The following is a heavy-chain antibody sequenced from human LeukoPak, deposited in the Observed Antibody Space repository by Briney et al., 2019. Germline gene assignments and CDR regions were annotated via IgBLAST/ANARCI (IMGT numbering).Heavy chain of an antibody. CDR3: AREYDFWSGYQGNWFDP. Sequence: SETLSLTCTVSGGSISSSSYYWGWIRQPPGMGLEWIGSIYYSGSTYYNPSLKSRVTISVDTPKNQFSLKLSSVTAADTAVYYWAREYDFWSGYQGNWFDPWGQGTLVTVSS. V-gene: IGHV4-39*07. CDR1: GGSISSSSYY. J-gene: IGHJ5*02. D-gene: IGHD3-3*01. CDR2: IYYSGST.